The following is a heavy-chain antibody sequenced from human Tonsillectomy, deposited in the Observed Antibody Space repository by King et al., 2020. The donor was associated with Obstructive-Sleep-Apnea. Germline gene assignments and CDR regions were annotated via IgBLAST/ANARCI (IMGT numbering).Heavy chain of an antibody. CDR3: ALRIGGYAGPFDY. D-gene: IGHD5-12*01. CDR2: ISGSGGST. V-gene: IGHV3-23*04. J-gene: IGHJ4*02. Sequence: DVQLVESGGGLVQPGGSLRLSCAASGFTFSSYAMSWVRQAQGKGLEWVSVISGSGGSTYYADSVKGRFTISRDNSKNTLYLQMNSLRAEDTAVYYCALRIGGYAGPFDYWGQGTLVTVSS. CDR1: GFTFSSYA.